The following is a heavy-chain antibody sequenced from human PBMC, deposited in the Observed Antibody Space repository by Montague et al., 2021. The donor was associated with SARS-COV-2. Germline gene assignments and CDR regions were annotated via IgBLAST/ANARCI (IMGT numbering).Heavy chain of an antibody. Sequence: TLSLTCTVSGASISKGSYYWTWIRQPAGAGLEWIGHIYTSGSTKYNPSLKSRVTVSVDTSHNQFSLKLSSVSAADTAVYYCARARGGEGIAVRTFDSWGQGTLVTVSS. CDR1: GASISKGSYY. V-gene: IGHV4-61*09. J-gene: IGHJ4*02. D-gene: IGHD6-19*01. CDR3: ARARGGEGIAVRTFDS. CDR2: IYTSGST.